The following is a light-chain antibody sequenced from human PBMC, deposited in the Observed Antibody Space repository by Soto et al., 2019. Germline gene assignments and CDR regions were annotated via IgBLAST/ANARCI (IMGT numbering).Light chain of an antibody. Sequence: EIVMTQSPATLSVSPGERATLSCRASQSVSSALAWYQQKPGQAPRLLIYDASTRATGIPARFSGSGSGTEFTLTISSLQSEDFAVYYCQQYENWPPITFGGGNKVEIK. CDR3: QQYENWPPIT. V-gene: IGKV3-15*01. CDR1: QSVSSA. CDR2: DAS. J-gene: IGKJ4*01.